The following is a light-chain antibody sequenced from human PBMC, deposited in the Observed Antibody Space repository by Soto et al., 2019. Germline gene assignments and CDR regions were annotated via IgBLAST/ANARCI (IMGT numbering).Light chain of an antibody. CDR3: SSYTDSSNYV. J-gene: IGLJ1*01. Sequence: QSVLTQRASVSGSPGQSITISCTGTSSDVGGYSRVSWYQHHPGKAPKLIIYEVSDRPSGVSNRFSGSKSGNTASLTISGLQAEDEADYYCSSYTDSSNYVFGTGTKVTVL. CDR1: SSDVGGYSR. V-gene: IGLV2-14*01. CDR2: EVS.